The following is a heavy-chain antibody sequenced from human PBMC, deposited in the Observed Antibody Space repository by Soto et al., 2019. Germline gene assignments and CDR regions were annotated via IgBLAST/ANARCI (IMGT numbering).Heavy chain of an antibody. D-gene: IGHD2-2*01. CDR3: ARGGCSTSCYAYADV. Sequence: PGGSLRLSCAASGFTFSSYSLTWVRQAPGKGLEWVSYISRSSSTIYYADSVKGRFTISRDNAKNSLYLQMNSLRDEDTAVYYFARGGCSTSCYAYADVWGQGTSVTVS. J-gene: IGHJ6*02. CDR1: GFTFSSYS. V-gene: IGHV3-48*02. CDR2: ISRSSSTI.